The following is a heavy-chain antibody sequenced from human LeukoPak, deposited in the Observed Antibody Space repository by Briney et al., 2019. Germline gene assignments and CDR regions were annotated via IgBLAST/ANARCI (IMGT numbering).Heavy chain of an antibody. Sequence: GGSLRLSCAASGFTFSSYAMHWVRQAPGKGLEGVAVISYDGSNKYYADSVKGRFTISRDNSKTTLYLQMNSLRAEDTAVYYCARDRQWQGPDYWGQGTLVTVSS. CDR2: ISYDGSNK. CDR3: ARDRQWQGPDY. CDR1: GFTFSSYA. V-gene: IGHV3-30-3*01. D-gene: IGHD6-19*01. J-gene: IGHJ4*02.